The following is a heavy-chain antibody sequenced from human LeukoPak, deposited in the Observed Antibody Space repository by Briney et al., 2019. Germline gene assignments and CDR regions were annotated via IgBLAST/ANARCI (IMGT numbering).Heavy chain of an antibody. CDR2: ISGAGNT. J-gene: IGHJ4*02. D-gene: IGHD2-21*02. Sequence: GGSLRLSCAASGFTFSSYSISWVRQAPGKGLDWVSLISGAGNTYYAASVKGRFTISRDNSKNTLYLQMNSLRAEDTAVYYCAKESRHCGGDCFSLLDCWGQGTLVTVSS. CDR1: GFTFSSYS. CDR3: AKESRHCGGDCFSLLDC. V-gene: IGHV3-23*01.